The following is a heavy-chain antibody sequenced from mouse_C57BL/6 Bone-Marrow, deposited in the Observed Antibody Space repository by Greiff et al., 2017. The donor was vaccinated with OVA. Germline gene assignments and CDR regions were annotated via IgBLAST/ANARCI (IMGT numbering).Heavy chain of an antibody. CDR1: GYSITSGYY. D-gene: IGHD2-2*01. CDR2: ISYDGSN. CDR3: ARDRYYGYDEWFAY. Sequence: VQLQQSGPGLVKPSQSLSLTCSVTGYSITSGYYWNWIRQFPGNKLEWMGYISYDGSNNYNPSLKNRISITRDTSKNQFFLKLNSVTTEDTATYYGARDRYYGYDEWFAYWGQGTLVTVSA. J-gene: IGHJ3*01. V-gene: IGHV3-6*01.